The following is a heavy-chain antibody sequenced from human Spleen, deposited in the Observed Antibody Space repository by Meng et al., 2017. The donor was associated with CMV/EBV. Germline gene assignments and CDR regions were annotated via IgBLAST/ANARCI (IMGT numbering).Heavy chain of an antibody. CDR2: INPSGGST. V-gene: IGHV1-46*01. CDR1: GYTFTSYY. D-gene: IGHD3-3*01. CDR3: ARGLDDFWSGYYLGGDY. Sequence: ASVKVSCKASGYTFTSYYMHWVRQAPGQGLEWMGIINPSGGSTSYAQKFQGRVTMTRDTSTSTVYMELSSLRSEDTAVYYCARGLDDFWSGYYLGGDYWGQGTLVTVSS. J-gene: IGHJ4*02.